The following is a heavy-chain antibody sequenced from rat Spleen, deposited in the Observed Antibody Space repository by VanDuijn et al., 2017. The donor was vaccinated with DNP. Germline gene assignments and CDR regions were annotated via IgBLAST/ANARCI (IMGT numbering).Heavy chain of an antibody. Sequence: EVQLVESGGGLVQPGRSLKLSCVASGFTFNNYWMTWIRQAPGKGLEWVASITNTGGSTYYPDSVRGRFTISRDNAKSTLYLQMSSLRSEDTATYFCTRKYTTDYYWYFDFWGPGTMVTVSS. V-gene: IGHV5-31*01. CDR3: TRKYTTDYYWYFDF. CDR1: GFTFNNYW. D-gene: IGHD1-6*01. J-gene: IGHJ1*01. CDR2: ITNTGGST.